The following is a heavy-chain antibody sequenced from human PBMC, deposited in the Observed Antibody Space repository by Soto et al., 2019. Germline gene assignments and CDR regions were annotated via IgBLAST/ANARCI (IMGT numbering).Heavy chain of an antibody. J-gene: IGHJ6*02. CDR2: ISYDGSNK. CDR3: ARPYDSSGYRVGYYYYGMDV. D-gene: IGHD3-22*01. CDR1: EFTFSSYA. V-gene: IGHV3-30-3*01. Sequence: GGSLRLSCAASEFTFSSYAMHWVRQAPGKGLEWVAVISYDGSNKYYADSVKGRFTISRDNFKNTLYLQMNSLRAEDTAVYYCARPYDSSGYRVGYYYYGMDVWGQGTTVTVSS.